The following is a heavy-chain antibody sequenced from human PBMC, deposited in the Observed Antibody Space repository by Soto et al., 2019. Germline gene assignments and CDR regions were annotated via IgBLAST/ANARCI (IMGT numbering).Heavy chain of an antibody. J-gene: IGHJ6*02. CDR3: ARDTHTAMAPYYYYYGMDV. CDR1: GGSISSYY. D-gene: IGHD5-18*01. V-gene: IGHV4-59*12. CDR2: IYYSGST. Sequence: SETLSLTCTVSGGSISSYYWSWIRQPPGKGLEWIGYIYYSGSTNYNPSLKSRVTISRDNSKNTLYLQMNSLRAEDTAVYYCARDTHTAMAPYYYYYGMDVWGQGTTVTVSS.